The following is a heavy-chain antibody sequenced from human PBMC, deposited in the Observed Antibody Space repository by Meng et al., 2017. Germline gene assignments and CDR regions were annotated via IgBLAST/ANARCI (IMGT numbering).Heavy chain of an antibody. Sequence: GESLKISCAASAFNFSSYAMHWVRQAPGKGLEWVAVMSYDGGNKYYADSVKGRITISRDNSKNTLYLQMNSLRAEDTAVYYCARDHGAGDYDWFDPWGQGTLVTVSS. CDR1: AFNFSSYA. D-gene: IGHD4-17*01. V-gene: IGHV3-30*04. CDR3: ARDHGAGDYDWFDP. CDR2: MSYDGGNK. J-gene: IGHJ5*02.